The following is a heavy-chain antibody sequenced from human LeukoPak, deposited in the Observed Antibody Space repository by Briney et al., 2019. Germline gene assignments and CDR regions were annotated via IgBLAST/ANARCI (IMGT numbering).Heavy chain of an antibody. Sequence: GRSLRLSCAASGFTFSSYAMHWVRQAPGKGLEWVSVIYSGGSTYYADSVKGRFTISRDNSKNTLYLQMNSLRAEDTAVYYCARAFSSSSDYWGQGTLVTVSS. CDR3: ARAFSSSSDY. J-gene: IGHJ4*02. CDR1: GFTFSSYA. D-gene: IGHD6-6*01. V-gene: IGHV3-53*01. CDR2: IYSGGST.